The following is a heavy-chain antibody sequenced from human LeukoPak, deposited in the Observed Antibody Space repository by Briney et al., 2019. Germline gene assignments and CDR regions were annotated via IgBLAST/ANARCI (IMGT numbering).Heavy chain of an antibody. J-gene: IGHJ4*02. Sequence: GGSLRLSCAASGFTFSSYAMSWVRQAPGKGLEWVSAISGSGGSTYYADSVKGRFTISRDNSKNTLYLQMNSLRAEDTAVYYCARGRGSWYGVYFDYWGQGTLVTVSS. CDR2: ISGSGGST. CDR3: ARGRGSWYGVYFDY. CDR1: GFTFSSYA. D-gene: IGHD6-13*01. V-gene: IGHV3-23*01.